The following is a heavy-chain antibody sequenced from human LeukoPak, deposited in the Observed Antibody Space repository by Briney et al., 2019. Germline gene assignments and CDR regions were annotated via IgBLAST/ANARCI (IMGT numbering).Heavy chain of an antibody. V-gene: IGHV3-21*01. D-gene: IGHD3-22*01. Sequence: GGSLRLSCAASGFTFSSYSMNWVRPAPGKGLEWVSSISSSSSYIYYADSVKGRFTISRDNAKNSLYLQMNSLRAEDTAVYYCARDGGNWYYDSSGFPGGYWGQGTLVTVSS. CDR2: ISSSSSYI. CDR1: GFTFSSYS. CDR3: ARDGGNWYYDSSGFPGGY. J-gene: IGHJ4*02.